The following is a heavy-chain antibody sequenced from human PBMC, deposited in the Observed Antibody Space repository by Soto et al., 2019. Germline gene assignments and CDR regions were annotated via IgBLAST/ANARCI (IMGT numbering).Heavy chain of an antibody. Sequence: GGSLRLSCAASGFAFSSYSMNWVRQAPGRGLEWVSSISSSGSYIYYADSVKGRFTISRDNAKNSLYLQMNSLRAEDTAVYYCARGQYSGYGPQDYWGQGTLVTVSS. J-gene: IGHJ4*02. CDR2: ISSSGSYI. D-gene: IGHD5-12*01. CDR1: GFAFSSYS. V-gene: IGHV3-21*01. CDR3: ARGQYSGYGPQDY.